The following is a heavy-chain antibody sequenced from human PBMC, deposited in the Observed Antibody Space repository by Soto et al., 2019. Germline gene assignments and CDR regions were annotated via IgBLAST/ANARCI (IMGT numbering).Heavy chain of an antibody. Sequence: SETLSLTCTVSGGSISSGGYYWSWIRQHPGKGLEWIGYIYYSGRTHHNPSLKSRVTISVDTSKNQFSLKLSSVTAADTAVYYCARDKVNYGSGSYYTANDAFDIWGQGTMVTVSS. CDR3: ARDKVNYGSGSYYTANDAFDI. J-gene: IGHJ3*02. D-gene: IGHD3-10*01. CDR2: IYYSGRT. CDR1: GGSISSGGYY. V-gene: IGHV4-31*03.